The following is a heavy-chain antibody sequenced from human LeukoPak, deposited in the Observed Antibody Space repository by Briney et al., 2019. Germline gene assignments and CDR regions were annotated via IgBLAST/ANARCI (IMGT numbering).Heavy chain of an antibody. CDR1: GFTFSSYA. V-gene: IGHV3-21*01. Sequence: GGSLRLSCAASGFTFSSYAMNWVRQAPGKGLEWVSSISSSSSYIYYADSVKGRFTISRDNAKNSLYLQMNSLRAEDTAVYYCARDLGGGYFDYWGQGTLVTVSS. CDR3: ARDLGGGYFDY. J-gene: IGHJ4*02. D-gene: IGHD3-16*01. CDR2: ISSSSSYI.